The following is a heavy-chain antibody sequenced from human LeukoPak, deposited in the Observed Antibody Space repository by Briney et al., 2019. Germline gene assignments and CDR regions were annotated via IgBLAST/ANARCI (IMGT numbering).Heavy chain of an antibody. CDR2: IYYSGST. CDR1: GASISDYY. Sequence: SETLSLTCIVSGASISDYYWSWIRQPPGKGLEWIGYIYYSGSTNYNPSLKSRVTISVDTSKNQFSLKLSSVTAADTAVYYCAGSSGWYGGILDYWGQGTLVTVSS. D-gene: IGHD6-19*01. V-gene: IGHV4-59*08. J-gene: IGHJ4*02. CDR3: AGSSGWYGGILDY.